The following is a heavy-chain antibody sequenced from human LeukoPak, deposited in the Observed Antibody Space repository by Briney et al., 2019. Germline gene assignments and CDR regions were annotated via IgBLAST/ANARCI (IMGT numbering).Heavy chain of an antibody. V-gene: IGHV4-39*01. CDR2: IYYSGST. CDR1: GGSISSSSYY. CDR3: AREVPPVAKYYFDY. J-gene: IGHJ4*02. D-gene: IGHD2-2*01. Sequence: SETLSLTCTVSGGSISSSSYYWGWIRQPPGKGLEWIGSIYYSGSTYYNPSLKRRVTISVDTSKNQFSLKLSSVTAADTAVYYCAREVPPVAKYYFDYWGQGTLVTVSS.